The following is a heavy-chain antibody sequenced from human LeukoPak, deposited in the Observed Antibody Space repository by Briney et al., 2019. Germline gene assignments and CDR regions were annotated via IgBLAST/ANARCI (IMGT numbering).Heavy chain of an antibody. V-gene: IGHV4-4*07. CDR1: GGSISNYY. D-gene: IGHD4-17*01. Sequence: SETLSLTCTVSGGSISNYYWSWIRQPAGEGLEWIGHFYTAGNTNYNPSLKGRVTMSLDTSKNHFSLRLTSVIAADTAVYYCARGRPYGSFDYWGQGTLVTVSS. CDR3: ARGRPYGSFDY. CDR2: FYTAGNT. J-gene: IGHJ4*02.